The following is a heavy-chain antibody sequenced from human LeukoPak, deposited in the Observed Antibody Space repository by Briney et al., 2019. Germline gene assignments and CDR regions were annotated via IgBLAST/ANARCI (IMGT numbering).Heavy chain of an antibody. J-gene: IGHJ4*02. CDR1: GFTFSSYA. CDR3: AGSGYCSSTSCYAFDY. Sequence: PGGSLRLSCAASGFTFSSYAMSWVRQAPGKGLEWVSAISGSGGSTYYADSVKGRFTISRDNSKNTLYLQMNSLRAEDTAVYYCAGSGYCSSTSCYAFDYWGQGTLVTVSS. V-gene: IGHV3-23*01. CDR2: ISGSGGST. D-gene: IGHD2-2*01.